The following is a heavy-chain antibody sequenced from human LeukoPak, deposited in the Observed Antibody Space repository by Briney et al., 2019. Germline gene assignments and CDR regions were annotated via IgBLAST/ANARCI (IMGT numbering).Heavy chain of an antibody. V-gene: IGHV1-18*04. J-gene: IGHJ4*02. Sequence: GASVKVSCKASGYTFTSYGISWVRQAPGKGLEWMGWISAYNGNTNYAQKLQGRVTMTTDTSTSTAYMELRSLRSDDTAVYYCARDLPAPSITMVRGVIDYWGQGTLVTVSS. CDR3: ARDLPAPSITMVRGVIDY. D-gene: IGHD3-10*01. CDR2: ISAYNGNT. CDR1: GYTFTSYG.